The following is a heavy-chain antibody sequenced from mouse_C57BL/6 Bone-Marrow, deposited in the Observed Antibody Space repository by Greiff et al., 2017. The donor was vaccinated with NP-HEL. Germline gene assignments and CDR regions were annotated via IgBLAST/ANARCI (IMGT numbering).Heavy chain of an antibody. CDR2: IYPRSGNT. D-gene: IGHD2-2*01. V-gene: IGHV1-81*01. CDR1: GYTFTSYG. Sequence: QVQLKQSGAELARPGASVKLSCKASGYTFTSYGISWVKQRTGQGLEWIGEIYPRSGNTYYNEKFKGKATLTADKSSSTAYMELRSLTSEDSAVYFCARWGLRRWHFDVWGTGTTVTVSS. CDR3: ARWGLRRWHFDV. J-gene: IGHJ1*03.